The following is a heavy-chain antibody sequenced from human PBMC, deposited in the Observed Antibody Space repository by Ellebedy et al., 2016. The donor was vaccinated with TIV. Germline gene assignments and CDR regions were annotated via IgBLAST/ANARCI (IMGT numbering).Heavy chain of an antibody. CDR1: GGSISSYY. Sequence: SETLSLTCTVSGGSISSYYWSWIRQPPGKGLEWIGYIYYSGSTYYNPSLRGRVTMSVDTSRNQFSLKLSSVTAADTAMYYCARDGPDYGDYDFDLWGRGTLVTVSS. J-gene: IGHJ2*01. V-gene: IGHV4-59*12. CDR2: IYYSGST. CDR3: ARDGPDYGDYDFDL. D-gene: IGHD4-17*01.